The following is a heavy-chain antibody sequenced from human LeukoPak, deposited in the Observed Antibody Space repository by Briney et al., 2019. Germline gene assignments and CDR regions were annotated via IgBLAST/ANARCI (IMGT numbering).Heavy chain of an antibody. J-gene: IGHJ4*02. CDR3: ARDDCSSTSCPVRYFDY. CDR1: GYTFTSYG. Sequence: VASVKVSCKASGYTFTSYGISWVRQAPGQGLEWMGWISAYNGNTNYAQKLQGRVTMTTDTSTSTAYMELRSLRSDDTAVYYCARDDCSSTSCPVRYFDYWGQGTLVTVSS. CDR2: ISAYNGNT. V-gene: IGHV1-18*01. D-gene: IGHD2-2*01.